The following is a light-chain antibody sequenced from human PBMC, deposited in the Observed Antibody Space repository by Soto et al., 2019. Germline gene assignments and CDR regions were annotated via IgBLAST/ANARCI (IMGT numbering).Light chain of an antibody. CDR1: QGISNS. J-gene: IGKJ4*01. Sequence: DIPMTQSPSSLSASVGDRVTITCRASQGISNSLAWYQQNAGKSPKLLIYAASYLQSGVPSRFSGSGSGTDFSLTISSLQPEDVATYYCQTYHSARVTFGGGTKVENK. CDR2: AAS. CDR3: QTYHSARVT. V-gene: IGKV1-27*01.